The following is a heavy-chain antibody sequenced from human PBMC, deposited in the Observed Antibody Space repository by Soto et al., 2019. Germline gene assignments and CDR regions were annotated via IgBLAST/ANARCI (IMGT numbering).Heavy chain of an antibody. J-gene: IGHJ5*02. CDR2: IIPIFGTA. CDR3: ARIPDLLSWSGPETWFDP. D-gene: IGHD3-3*01. V-gene: IGHV1-69*06. Sequence: QVQLVQSGAEVKQPGSSVKVSCKASGGTFSSYAISWVRQAPGQGLEWMGGIIPIFGTANYAQKFQGRVTITADKSTSTAYMELSSLRSEDTAVYYCARIPDLLSWSGPETWFDPWGQGTLVTVSS. CDR1: GGTFSSYA.